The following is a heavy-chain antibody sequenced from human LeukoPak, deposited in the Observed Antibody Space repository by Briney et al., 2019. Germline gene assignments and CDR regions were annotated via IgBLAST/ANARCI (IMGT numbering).Heavy chain of an antibody. J-gene: IGHJ4*02. V-gene: IGHV3-72*01. CDR1: GFTFSDHY. CDR3: TRGPPDY. Sequence: GGSLRLSCAASGFTFSDHYMDWVRQAPGKGLEWVGRIRNKADSYTTQYAASVKGRFTISRDDSKNSFYLQMNSLKTEDTAVYYCTRGPPDYWGQGTLVTLSS. CDR2: IRNKADSYTT.